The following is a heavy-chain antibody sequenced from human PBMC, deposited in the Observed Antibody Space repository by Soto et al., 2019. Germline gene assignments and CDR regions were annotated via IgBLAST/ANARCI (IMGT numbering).Heavy chain of an antibody. J-gene: IGHJ4*02. D-gene: IGHD5-12*01. CDR3: ARDSPIGSTYSGYDAIDS. CDR1: GGTFSTST. Sequence: QVQLVHSGAEVKKPGSSVKVSCKASGGTFSTSTFTWVRQAPRQGLEWMGRTIPILDVADYAQDFQGRVTITADKSTSTAYMELTSLTSKDTAVYYCARDSPIGSTYSGYDAIDSWGQGTLVTVSS. V-gene: IGHV1-69*04. CDR2: TIPILDVA.